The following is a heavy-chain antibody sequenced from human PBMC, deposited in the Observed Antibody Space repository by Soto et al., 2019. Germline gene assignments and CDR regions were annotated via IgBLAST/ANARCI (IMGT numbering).Heavy chain of an antibody. CDR1: GYNFISYW. V-gene: IGHV5-51*01. CDR2: IYPGDSDA. D-gene: IGHD6-19*01. Sequence: PGESLKISCKGSGYNFISYWIGWVRQMPGKGLEWMGTIYPGDSDARYSPSFQGQVTISADKSINTAYLQWSSLKASDTAMYYCARHSGSGWYSEFDYWGQGTLVPVSS. CDR3: ARHSGSGWYSEFDY. J-gene: IGHJ4*02.